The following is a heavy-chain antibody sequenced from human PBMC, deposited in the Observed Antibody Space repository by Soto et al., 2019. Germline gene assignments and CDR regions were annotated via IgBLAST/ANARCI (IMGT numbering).Heavy chain of an antibody. V-gene: IGHV4-59*08. CDR1: GGSISSYY. CDR2: IYYSGST. D-gene: IGHD2-2*01. Sequence: SETLSLTCPVSGGSISSYYWSWIRQPPGKGLEWIGYIYYSGSTNYNPSLKSRVTISVDTSKNQFSLKLSSVTAADTAVYYCARRSEVPAGGEFDPWGQGTLVTVSS. CDR3: ARRSEVPAGGEFDP. J-gene: IGHJ5*02.